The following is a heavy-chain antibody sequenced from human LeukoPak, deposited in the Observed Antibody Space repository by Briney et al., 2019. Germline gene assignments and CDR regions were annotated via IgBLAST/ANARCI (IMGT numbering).Heavy chain of an antibody. J-gene: IGHJ4*02. CDR2: ISYDGSNK. CDR3: ARAPYDY. Sequence: QTGGSLRLSCAASGFTFSSYAMHWVRQAPGKGLEWVAVISYDGSNKYYADSVKGRFTISRDNSKNTLYLQMNSLRAEDTAVYYCARAPYDYWGQGTLVTVSS. CDR1: GFTFSSYA. V-gene: IGHV3-30-3*01.